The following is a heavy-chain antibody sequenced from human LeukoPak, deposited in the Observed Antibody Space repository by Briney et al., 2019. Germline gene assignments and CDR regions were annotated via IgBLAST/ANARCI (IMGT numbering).Heavy chain of an antibody. CDR3: ARQTGSGLFTLP. CDR1: GGSISSSSYY. CDR2: IYYTGNT. D-gene: IGHD3/OR15-3a*01. J-gene: IGHJ4*02. V-gene: IGHV4-39*01. Sequence: SETLSLTCTVSGGSISSSSYYWGWFRQPPGEGLEWNGSIYYTGNTYYNASLKSRVTISIDTSKNQISLRLTSGTATDTPMYYCARQTGSGLFTLPGGQGTLVTVSS.